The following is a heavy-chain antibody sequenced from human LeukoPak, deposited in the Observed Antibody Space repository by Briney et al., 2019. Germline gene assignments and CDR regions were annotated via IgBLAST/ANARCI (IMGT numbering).Heavy chain of an antibody. Sequence: GESLKISCKGSGYSFTSYWIGWVRQMPGKGLEWMGIIYPGDSDTRYSPSFQGQVTISADKSISTAYLQWSSLKASDTAMYYCARVMFSGSSPRRRDYYYYYMDVWGKGTTVTVSS. J-gene: IGHJ6*03. CDR1: GYSFTSYW. V-gene: IGHV5-51*01. CDR2: IYPGDSDT. CDR3: ARVMFSGSSPRRRDYYYYYMDV. D-gene: IGHD6-6*01.